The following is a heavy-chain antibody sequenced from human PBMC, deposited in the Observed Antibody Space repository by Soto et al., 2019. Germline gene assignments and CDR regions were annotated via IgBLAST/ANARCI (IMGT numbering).Heavy chain of an antibody. V-gene: IGHV1-46*01. CDR2: INPAGSSR. D-gene: IGHD3-22*01. CDR3: AKIYYDSSGYYDGAFDL. J-gene: IGHJ3*01. CDR1: GYTFTSYY. Sequence: ASVKVSCKPSGYTFTSYYLHWVRQAPGQGLEWMGMINPAGSSRSSAQKFQGRVTVTRDTSTSTFYMAMSSLRSEDTAVYYCAKIYYDSSGYYDGAFDLWGQGTMVTVSS.